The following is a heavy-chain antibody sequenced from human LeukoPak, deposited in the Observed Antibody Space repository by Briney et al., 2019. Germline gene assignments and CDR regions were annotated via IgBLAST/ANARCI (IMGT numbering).Heavy chain of an antibody. V-gene: IGHV3-23*01. CDR3: ANPGRDYYGSSGLSWDY. Sequence: GGSLRLSCAASGFTFSSYAMSWVRQAPGKGLEWVSAISGSGGSTYYADSVKGRFTISRDNSKNTLYLQMNSLRAEDTAVYYCANPGRDYYGSSGLSWDYWGQGTLVTVSS. CDR2: ISGSGGST. D-gene: IGHD3-22*01. J-gene: IGHJ4*02. CDR1: GFTFSSYA.